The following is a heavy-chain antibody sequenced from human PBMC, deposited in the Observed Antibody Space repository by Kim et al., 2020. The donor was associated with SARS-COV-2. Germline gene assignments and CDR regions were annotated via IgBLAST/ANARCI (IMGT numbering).Heavy chain of an antibody. J-gene: IGHJ4*02. CDR1: GFTFSSHW. CDR2: INTDGGIT. D-gene: IGHD6-13*01. Sequence: GGSLRLSCAASGFTFSSHWMHWVRQAPGKGLVWVSRINTDGGITTYADSVKGRFTISRDNAQNTLYLQMNSLRAEDTAVYYCARVSVAGTDFDYWGPGTLVTVSS. V-gene: IGHV3-74*01. CDR3: ARVSVAGTDFDY.